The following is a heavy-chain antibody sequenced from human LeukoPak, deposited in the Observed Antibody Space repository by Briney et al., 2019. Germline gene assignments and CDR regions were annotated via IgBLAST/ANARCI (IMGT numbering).Heavy chain of an antibody. CDR1: GFTFDDYA. CDR3: ATFYSGNYNDFDY. CDR2: ISWNSGSI. J-gene: IGHJ4*02. V-gene: IGHV3-9*01. D-gene: IGHD1-26*01. Sequence: GGSLRLSCEASGFTFDDYAMHWVRQAPGKGLEWVSGISWNSGSIGYADSVKGRFTISRENAKNSLYLQMNSLRVEDTALYYCATFYSGNYNDFDYWGQGTLVTVSS.